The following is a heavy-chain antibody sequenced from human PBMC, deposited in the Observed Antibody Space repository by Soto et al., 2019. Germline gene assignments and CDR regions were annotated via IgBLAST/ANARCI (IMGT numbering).Heavy chain of an antibody. CDR1: GFSLSTTGVG. J-gene: IGHJ4*02. CDR3: ARARLYCTGGSCTTWFDD. V-gene: IGHV2-5*02. CDR2: IYWDDDK. Sequence: QITLKESGPTLVKPTQTLTLTCTFSGFSLSTTGVGVGWIRQPAGKALEWLALIYWDDDKRYSPFLNSRLTITKDTSKNQVVLTMTNMDPVDTATYYCARARLYCTGGSCTTWFDDWGQGTLVTVSS. D-gene: IGHD2-15*01.